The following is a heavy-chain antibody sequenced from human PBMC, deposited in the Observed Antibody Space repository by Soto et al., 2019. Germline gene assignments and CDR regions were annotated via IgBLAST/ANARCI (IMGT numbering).Heavy chain of an antibody. CDR3: VRHYYDSSGYYAFGY. CDR2: IIPIFGTA. J-gene: IGHJ4*02. D-gene: IGHD3-22*01. CDR1: GGTFSSYA. V-gene: IGHV1-69*13. Sequence: SVKVSCKASGGTFSSYAISWVRQAPGQGLEWMGGIIPIFGTANYAQKFQGRVTITADESTSTAYMELSSLRSEDTAVYYCVRHYYDSSGYYAFGYWGQGTLVTVSS.